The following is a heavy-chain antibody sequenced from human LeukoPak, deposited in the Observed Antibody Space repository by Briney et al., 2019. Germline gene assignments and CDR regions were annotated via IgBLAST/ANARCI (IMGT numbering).Heavy chain of an antibody. CDR3: ARHYYDSSGYYYYTFDY. CDR2: INPSGGST. J-gene: IGHJ4*02. D-gene: IGHD3-22*01. V-gene: IGHV1-46*01. CDR1: GYTFTGYY. Sequence: GASVKVSCKASGYTFTGYYMHWVRQAPGQGLEWMGIINPSGGSTSYAQKFQGRVTMTRDTSISTAYMELSRLRSDDTAVYYCARHYYDSSGYYYYTFDYWGQGTLVTVSS.